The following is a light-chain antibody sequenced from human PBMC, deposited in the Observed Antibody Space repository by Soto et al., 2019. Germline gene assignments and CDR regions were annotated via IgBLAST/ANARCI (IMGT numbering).Light chain of an antibody. J-gene: IGLJ3*02. Sequence: QSALTQPASVSGSPGQSITISCTGTSSDVGGYNRVSWYQHHPGKAPKLIIFEVSDRPSGVSSRFSGSKSGNTASLTISGLRADDEADYYCNSYTSTTIWVFGGGTKLTVL. CDR3: NSYTSTTIWV. V-gene: IGLV2-14*01. CDR1: SSDVGGYNR. CDR2: EVS.